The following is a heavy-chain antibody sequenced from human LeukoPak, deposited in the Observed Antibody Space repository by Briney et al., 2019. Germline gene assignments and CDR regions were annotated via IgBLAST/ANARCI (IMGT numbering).Heavy chain of an antibody. Sequence: QTGGSLRLSCAASGFTFSSYGMHWVRQAPGKGLEWVAFIRYDGSNKYYADSVKGRFTISRDNSKNTLYLQMNSLRAEDTAVYYCAKDQSGFGEFLDYWGQGTLVTVSS. D-gene: IGHD3-10*01. CDR1: GFTFSSYG. CDR2: IRYDGSNK. CDR3: AKDQSGFGEFLDY. V-gene: IGHV3-30*02. J-gene: IGHJ4*02.